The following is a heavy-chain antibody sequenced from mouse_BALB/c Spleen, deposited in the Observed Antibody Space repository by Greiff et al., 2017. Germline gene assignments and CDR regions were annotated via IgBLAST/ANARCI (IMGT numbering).Heavy chain of an antibody. CDR3: ARHGENGMDY. CDR2: ISSGGSYT. J-gene: IGHJ4*01. Sequence: EVQGVESGGGLVKPGGSLKLSCAASGFTFSSYAMSWVRQTPEQRLEWVATISSGGSYTYYPDSVKGRFTISRDNAKNTLYLQMSSLRSEDTAMYYCARHGENGMDYGGQGTSVTVSA. V-gene: IGHV5-9-3*01. CDR1: GFTFSSYA.